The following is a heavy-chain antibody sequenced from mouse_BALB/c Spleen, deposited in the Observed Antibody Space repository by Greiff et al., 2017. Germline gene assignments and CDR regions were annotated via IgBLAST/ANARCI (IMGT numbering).Heavy chain of an antibody. CDR2: IYPGNSDT. CDR1: GYSFTSYW. J-gene: IGHJ4*01. V-gene: IGHV1-5*01. Sequence: VQLQQSGTVLARPGASVKMSCKASGYSFTSYWMHWVKQRPGQGLEWIGAIYPGNSDTSYNQKFKGKAKLTAVTSASTAYMELSSLTNEDSAVYYCTRWAYGDAMDYWGQGTSVTVSS. CDR3: TRWAYGDAMDY. D-gene: IGHD1-1*01.